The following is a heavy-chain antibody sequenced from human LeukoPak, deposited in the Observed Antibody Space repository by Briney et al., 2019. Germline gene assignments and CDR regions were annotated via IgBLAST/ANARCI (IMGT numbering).Heavy chain of an antibody. J-gene: IGHJ3*02. CDR1: GGSISSYY. Sequence: SETLSLTCTVSGGSISSYYRSWIRQPPGKGLEWIGYIYYSGSTNYNPSLKSRVTISVDTSKNQFSLKLSSVTAADTAVYYCAREYKDAFDIWGQGTMVTVSS. CDR2: IYYSGST. V-gene: IGHV4-59*01. CDR3: AREYKDAFDI. D-gene: IGHD1-14*01.